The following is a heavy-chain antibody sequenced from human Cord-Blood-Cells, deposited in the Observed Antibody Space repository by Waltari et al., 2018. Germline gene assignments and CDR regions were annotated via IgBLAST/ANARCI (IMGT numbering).Heavy chain of an antibody. D-gene: IGHD2-15*01. J-gene: IGHJ2*01. CDR2: INPNSGGT. CDR1: GYTFTGYY. Sequence: QVQPVQSGAEVKKPGASVKVSCKASGYTFTGYYMPWVRQAPDQGLEWMGWINPNSGGTNYAQKFQGWVTMTRDTSISTAYMELSRLRSDDTAVYYCARDFLSGGSSPHWYFDLWGRGTLVTVSS. CDR3: ARDFLSGGSSPHWYFDL. V-gene: IGHV1-2*04.